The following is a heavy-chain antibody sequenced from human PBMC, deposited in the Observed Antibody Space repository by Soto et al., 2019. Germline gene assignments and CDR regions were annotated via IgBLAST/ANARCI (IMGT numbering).Heavy chain of an antibody. D-gene: IGHD4-4*01. Sequence: QVQLVESGGGVVQPGRSLRLSCAASGFTFSSYAMHWVRQAPGXGLEWVAVISYDGSNKYYADSVKGRFTISRDNSKNTXYXQXXXXXXXXTAVYYCARGSQAQYYFDYWGQGTLVTVSS. V-gene: IGHV3-30-3*01. CDR3: ARGSQAQYYFDY. CDR2: ISYDGSNK. J-gene: IGHJ4*02. CDR1: GFTFSSYA.